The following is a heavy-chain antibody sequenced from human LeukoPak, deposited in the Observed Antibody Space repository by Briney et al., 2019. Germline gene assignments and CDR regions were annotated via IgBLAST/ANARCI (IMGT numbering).Heavy chain of an antibody. CDR2: ISYDGSNK. Sequence: PGRSLRLSCAASGFTFSSYGMHWVRQAPGKGLEWVAVISYDGSNKYYADPVKGRFTISRDNSKNTLYLQMNSLRAEDTAVYYCAASAWDYWGQGTLVTVSS. V-gene: IGHV3-30*03. J-gene: IGHJ4*02. CDR3: AASAWDY. CDR1: GFTFSSYG. D-gene: IGHD3-10*01.